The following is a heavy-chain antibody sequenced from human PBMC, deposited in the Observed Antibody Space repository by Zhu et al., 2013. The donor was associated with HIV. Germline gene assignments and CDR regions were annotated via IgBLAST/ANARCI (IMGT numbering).Heavy chain of an antibody. CDR2: INAGNGNT. D-gene: IGHD5-18*01. Sequence: QVQLVQSGAEVKKPGASVKVSCKASGYSFTSNALHWVRQAPGQRLEWMGWINAGNGNTKYSQKFQGRVTITRDTSASTAYMELSSLRSEDTAVYYCARTHSEYSYGLFDYWGQGTLVTVSS. J-gene: IGHJ4*02. CDR3: ARTHSEYSYGLFDY. V-gene: IGHV1-3*01. CDR1: GYSFTSNA.